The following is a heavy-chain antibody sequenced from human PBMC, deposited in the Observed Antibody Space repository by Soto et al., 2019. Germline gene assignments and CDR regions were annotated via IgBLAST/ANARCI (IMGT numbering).Heavy chain of an antibody. CDR3: AKVTDIVVVVTATDY. D-gene: IGHD2-15*01. CDR1: GFTFRSYA. CDR2: ISGSGGST. J-gene: IGHJ4*02. V-gene: IGHV3-23*01. Sequence: GESLKISCAASGFTFRSYAMSWVRQTPGKGLEWISGISGSGGSTFYADSVKGRFTISRDNSKNTLYLQMNSLRAGDTAVYYCAKVTDIVVVVTATDYWGQGTLVTVSS.